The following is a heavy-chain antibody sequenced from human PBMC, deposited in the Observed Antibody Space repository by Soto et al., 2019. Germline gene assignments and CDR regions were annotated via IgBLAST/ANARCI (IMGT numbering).Heavy chain of an antibody. V-gene: IGHV4-39*01. D-gene: IGHD3-3*02. Sequence: SATLSLTCAFSSPSISSPSYYWGWIRQRPGTRLEWIGSIYYSGSTYYNPSLKSRVTISVDTSKNQFSLKLSSVTAADTAVYYCASPKIAFYNWFDPWGQGTLVTVSS. J-gene: IGHJ5*02. CDR1: SPSISSPSYY. CDR3: ASPKIAFYNWFDP. CDR2: IYYSGST.